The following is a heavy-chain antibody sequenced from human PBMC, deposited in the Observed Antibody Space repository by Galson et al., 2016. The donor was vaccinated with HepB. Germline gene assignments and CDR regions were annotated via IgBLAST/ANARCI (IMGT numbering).Heavy chain of an antibody. CDR1: GGSISNYY. V-gene: IGHV4-59*01. J-gene: IGHJ6*02. Sequence: SETLSLTCTVSGGSISNYYWSWIRQPPGKGLVWIGYIYYSGSTNYNPSLKSRVTISADTSKNQFSLKLSSVTAADTAVYYCARDRWMGNFYYGMDVWGQGTTVTVSS. CDR2: IYYSGST. D-gene: IGHD4-23*01. CDR3: ARDRWMGNFYYGMDV.